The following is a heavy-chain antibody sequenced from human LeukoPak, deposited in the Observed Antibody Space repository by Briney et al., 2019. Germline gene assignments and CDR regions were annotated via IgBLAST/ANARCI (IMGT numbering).Heavy chain of an antibody. J-gene: IGHJ4*02. CDR3: ARGGYYGSGSYVFDY. CDR1: GYTFTSYY. Sequence: ASVKVSCKASGYTFTSYYMHWVRQAPGQGLEWMGIINPSGGSTSYAQKFQGRATMTRDMSTSTVYMELSSLRSEDTAVYYCARGGYYGSGSYVFDYWGQGTLVTVSS. CDR2: INPSGGST. V-gene: IGHV1-46*01. D-gene: IGHD3-10*01.